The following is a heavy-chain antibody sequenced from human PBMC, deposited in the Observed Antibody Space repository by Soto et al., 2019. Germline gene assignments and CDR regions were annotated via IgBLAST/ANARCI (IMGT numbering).Heavy chain of an antibody. CDR2: IYYSGST. J-gene: IGHJ4*02. Sequence: SETLSLTCTVSGGSISSSSYYWGWIRQPPGKGLEWIGSIYYSGSTYYNPSLKSRVTISVDTSKNQFSLKLSSVTAADTAVYYFARQADTAMVAFAYWGQGTLVPVSS. CDR3: ARQADTAMVAFAY. CDR1: GGSISSSSYY. V-gene: IGHV4-39*01. D-gene: IGHD5-18*01.